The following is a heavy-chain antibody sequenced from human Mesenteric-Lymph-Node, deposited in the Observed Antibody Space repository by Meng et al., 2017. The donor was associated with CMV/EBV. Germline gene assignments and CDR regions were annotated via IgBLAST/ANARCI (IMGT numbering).Heavy chain of an antibody. J-gene: IGHJ4*02. Sequence: GGSLRLSCAASGFTFSSYWMHWVRQAPGKGLVWVSRINNDGSSTSYADSVKGRFTISRDNAKNTLYLQMNSLRADDTAVYFCARGLGSGSYGLGYWGQGTLVTVSS. CDR2: INNDGSST. V-gene: IGHV3-74*01. CDR3: ARGLGSGSYGLGY. CDR1: GFTFSSYW. D-gene: IGHD1-26*01.